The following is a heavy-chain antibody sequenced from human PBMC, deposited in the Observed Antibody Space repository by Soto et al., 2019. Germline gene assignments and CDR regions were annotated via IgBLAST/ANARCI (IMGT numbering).Heavy chain of an antibody. D-gene: IGHD2-15*01. Sequence: QVQLVESGGGVVQPGRSLRLSCAASGFTFSSYAMHWVRQAPGKGLEWVAVISYDGSNKYYADSVKGRFTISRDNSKNSLYLQMNSLRAEDTAVYYWAREVDYCSGGSCYSGGMDVWGQGTTVTVSS. CDR3: AREVDYCSGGSCYSGGMDV. CDR1: GFTFSSYA. CDR2: ISYDGSNK. J-gene: IGHJ6*02. V-gene: IGHV3-30-3*01.